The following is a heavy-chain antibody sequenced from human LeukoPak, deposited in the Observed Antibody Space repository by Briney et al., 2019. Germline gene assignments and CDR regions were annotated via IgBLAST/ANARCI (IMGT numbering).Heavy chain of an antibody. CDR3: ARNTLGFCSGGTCSRFDY. D-gene: IGHD2-15*01. V-gene: IGHV3-72*01. CDR2: SRNKANSYTT. J-gene: IGHJ4*02. Sequence: SGGSLRLSCAASGFTLSDHYMDWVRQAPGKGLEWVGRSRNKANSYTTEYAASVKGRFTISRDDSKNSLYLQMNSLKTEDTAMYFCARNTLGFCSGGTCSRFDYWGQGTLVTVSS. CDR1: GFTLSDHY.